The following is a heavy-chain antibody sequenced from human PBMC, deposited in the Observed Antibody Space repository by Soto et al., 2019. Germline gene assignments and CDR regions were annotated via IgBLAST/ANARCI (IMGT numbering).Heavy chain of an antibody. D-gene: IGHD2-15*01. V-gene: IGHV1-3*01. J-gene: IGHJ5*02. CDR3: ARGIATGQLDP. CDR1: GYTFTRYT. Sequence: QVQLVQSGAEVKKPGASVKISCKASGYTFTRYTMNWVRQAPGQRLEWMGWINPDNGNTKSSQKFQDRVIITRDTSASTAYMDLSSLRSEDKAVYDCARGIATGQLDPWGQGTRVTVSS. CDR2: INPDNGNT.